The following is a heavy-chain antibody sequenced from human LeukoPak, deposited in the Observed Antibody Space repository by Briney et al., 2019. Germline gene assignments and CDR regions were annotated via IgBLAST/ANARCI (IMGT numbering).Heavy chain of an antibody. D-gene: IGHD4-17*01. CDR3: AKLGGDYIYYYYYGMDV. CDR2: ISGSGGST. J-gene: IGHJ6*02. CDR1: GFTFSSYA. Sequence: GGSLRLSCAASGFTFSSYAMSWVRQAPGKGLEWVSGISGSGGSTYYADSVKGRFTISRDNSKNTLYLQMNNLRAEDTVVYYCAKLGGDYIYYYYYGMDVWGQGTTVAVSS. V-gene: IGHV3-23*01.